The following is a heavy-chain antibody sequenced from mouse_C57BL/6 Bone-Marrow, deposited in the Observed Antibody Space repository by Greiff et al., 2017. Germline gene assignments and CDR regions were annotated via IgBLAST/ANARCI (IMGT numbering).Heavy chain of an antibody. D-gene: IGHD2-3*01. V-gene: IGHV14-4*01. Sequence: EVHLVESGAELVRPGASDKLSCTASGFNIKDDYIHWVKQRPEQGLEWIGWIDPEIGDTEYASKFQGKATITSDTSSNTAYLQLSSLTSEDTAVYYCSSFDGNYFDFWGQGTPLTVAS. CDR2: IDPEIGDT. J-gene: IGHJ2*01. CDR1: GFNIKDDY. CDR3: SSFDGNYFDF.